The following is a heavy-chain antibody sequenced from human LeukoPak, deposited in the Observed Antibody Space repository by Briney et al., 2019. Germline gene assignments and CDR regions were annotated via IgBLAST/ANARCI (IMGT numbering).Heavy chain of an antibody. V-gene: IGHV4-34*01. J-gene: IGHJ4*02. CDR1: GXSXSGYY. D-gene: IGHD3-10*01. CDR2: IXXSGST. Sequence: SETLSLTCAVYGXSXSGYYWSWIRQPXXXXXEXXXEIXXSGSTNYNPSLKSRVTISVDTSKNQFSLKLSSVTAADTAVYYCARGPELLWFGEFSRPDFDYWGQGTLVTVSS. CDR3: ARGPELLWFGEFSRPDFDY.